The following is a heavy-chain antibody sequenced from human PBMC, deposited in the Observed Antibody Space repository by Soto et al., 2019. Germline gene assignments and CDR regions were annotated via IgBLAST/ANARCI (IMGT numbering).Heavy chain of an antibody. CDR3: ARDRHDFWSGYSGYFDY. J-gene: IGHJ4*02. V-gene: IGHV3-30-3*01. D-gene: IGHD3-3*01. CDR2: ISYDGSNK. CDR1: GFTFSSYA. Sequence: PGGSLRLSCAASGFTFSSYAMHWVRQAPGKGLEWVAVISYDGSNKYYADSVKGRFTISRDNSKNTLYLQMNSLRAEDTAVYYCARDRHDFWSGYSGYFDYWGQGTLVTVSS.